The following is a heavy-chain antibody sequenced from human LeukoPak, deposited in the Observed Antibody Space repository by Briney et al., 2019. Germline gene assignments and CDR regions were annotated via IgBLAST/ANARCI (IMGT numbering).Heavy chain of an antibody. J-gene: IGHJ4*02. D-gene: IGHD3-9*01. CDR3: ARGGLRYFDPFDY. Sequence: SETLSLTCTVSGGSISSYYWSWIRQPPGKGLEWIGYIYYSGSTNYNPSLKSRVTISVDTSKDQFSLKLSSVTAAGTAVYYCARGGLRYFDPFDYWGQGTLVTVSS. CDR2: IYYSGST. CDR1: GGSISSYY. V-gene: IGHV4-59*01.